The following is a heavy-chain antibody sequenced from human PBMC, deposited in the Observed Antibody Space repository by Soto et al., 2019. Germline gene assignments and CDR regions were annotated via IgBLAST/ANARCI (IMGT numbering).Heavy chain of an antibody. CDR3: TRHRGYSSGYWGQDF. J-gene: IGHJ4*02. Sequence: QVQLVQSGAEVKKPGSSVKVSCKASGGAFGSYAINWVRQAPGQGLEWMGGIIPMFETTNHAQRFQGRVTVTADESTSTVYLELTRLRSEDTGMYYCTRHRGYSSGYWGQDFWGQGTLVTVSS. CDR2: IIPMFETT. V-gene: IGHV1-69*01. CDR1: GGAFGSYA. D-gene: IGHD5-12*01.